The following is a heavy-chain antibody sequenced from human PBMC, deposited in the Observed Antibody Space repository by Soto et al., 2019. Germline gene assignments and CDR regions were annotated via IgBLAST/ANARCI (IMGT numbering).Heavy chain of an antibody. CDR2: TRNKANSYTT. V-gene: IGHV3-72*01. CDR1: GFTFSDHY. Sequence: GGSLRLSCAASGFTFSDHYMDWVRQAPGKGLEWVGRTRNKANSYTTEYAASVKGRFTISRDDSKNSLYLQMNSLKTEDTAVYYCARVRRGYSYGGPSDYWGQGTLVTVSS. CDR3: ARVRRGYSYGGPSDY. D-gene: IGHD5-18*01. J-gene: IGHJ4*02.